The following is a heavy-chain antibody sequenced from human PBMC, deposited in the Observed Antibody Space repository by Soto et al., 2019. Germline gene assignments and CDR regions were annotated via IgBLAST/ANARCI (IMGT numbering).Heavy chain of an antibody. CDR2: INHSGST. CDR1: GGSFSGYY. CDR3: ARVIISYYYGSGSPTYYYGMDG. J-gene: IGHJ6*02. Sequence: SETLSLTCAVYGGSFSGYYWSWIRQPPGKGLEWIGEINHSGSTNYNPSLKSRVTISVDTSKNQFSLKLSSVTAADTAVYYCARVIISYYYGSGSPTYYYGMDGWGQGTTVTVAS. V-gene: IGHV4-34*01. D-gene: IGHD3-10*01.